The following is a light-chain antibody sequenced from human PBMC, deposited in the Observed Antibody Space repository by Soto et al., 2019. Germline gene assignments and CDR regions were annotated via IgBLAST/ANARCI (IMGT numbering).Light chain of an antibody. Sequence: DIVITHTPLSLSFTPLQPSSISCKSGHSLLHSDGKTYFYWYLQKPGQPPQLLIYEVSHRFSGVPDRFSGSGSGTDFTLKISRVEAEDVGVYYCMQSIPLPWTFGQGPTVDIK. J-gene: IGKJ1*01. CDR1: HSLLHSDGKTY. CDR2: EVS. V-gene: IGKV2D-29*01. CDR3: MQSIPLPWT.